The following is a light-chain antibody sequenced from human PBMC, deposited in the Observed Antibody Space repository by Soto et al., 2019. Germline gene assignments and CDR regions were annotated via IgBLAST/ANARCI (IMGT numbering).Light chain of an antibody. J-gene: IGKJ4*01. CDR2: GAS. V-gene: IGKV3-15*01. Sequence: EIVMTQSPATLSVSPGERATLSRRASQSVSSNLAWYQQKPGQAPRLLIYGASTRATGIPARFSGSGSETEFTLTISSLQSEDFAVYYCQQYNNWPPTFGGGTKVEIK. CDR3: QQYNNWPPT. CDR1: QSVSSN.